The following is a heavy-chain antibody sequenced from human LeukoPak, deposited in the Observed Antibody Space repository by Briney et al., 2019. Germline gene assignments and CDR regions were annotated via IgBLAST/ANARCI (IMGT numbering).Heavy chain of an antibody. CDR1: GGSISSYY. D-gene: IGHD3-3*01. CDR3: ARTRLNDFWSGYHMDV. Sequence: PSETLSLTCTVSGGSISSYYWSWIRQPPGKGLEWIGYIYYSGGTNYNPSLKSRVTISVDTSKNQFSLKLSSVTAADTAVYYCARTRLNDFWSGYHMDVWGKGTTVTVSS. CDR2: IYYSGGT. V-gene: IGHV4-59*01. J-gene: IGHJ6*03.